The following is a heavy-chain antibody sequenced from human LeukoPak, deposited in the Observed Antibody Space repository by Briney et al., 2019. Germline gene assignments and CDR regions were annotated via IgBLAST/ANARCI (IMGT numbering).Heavy chain of an antibody. V-gene: IGHV4-4*02. Sequence: SETLSLTCAVSGGSISSSNWWSWVRQPPGKGLEWIGEIYHSGSTNYNPSLKSRVTISVDKSKNQFSLKLSSVTAADTAAYYCARLPYYYDSSGSKIFDYWGQGTLVTVSS. CDR1: GGSISSSNW. J-gene: IGHJ4*02. CDR2: IYHSGST. CDR3: ARLPYYYDSSGSKIFDY. D-gene: IGHD3-22*01.